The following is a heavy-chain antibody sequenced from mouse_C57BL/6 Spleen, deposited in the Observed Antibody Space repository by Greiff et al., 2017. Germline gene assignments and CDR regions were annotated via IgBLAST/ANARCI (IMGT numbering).Heavy chain of an antibody. CDR2: ISSGSSTI. CDR1: GFTFSDYG. V-gene: IGHV5-17*01. Sequence: EVQLVESGGGLVKPGGSLKLSCAASGFTFSDYGMHWVRQAPEKGLEWVAYISSGSSTIYYADTVKGRFTISRDNAKNTLFLQMTSLRSEDTAMYYCARPAPYYYGSEGFAYWGQGTLVTGSA. D-gene: IGHD1-1*01. CDR3: ARPAPYYYGSEGFAY. J-gene: IGHJ3*01.